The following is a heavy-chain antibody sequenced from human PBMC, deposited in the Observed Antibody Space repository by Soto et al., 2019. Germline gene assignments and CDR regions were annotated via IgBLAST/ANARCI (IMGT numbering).Heavy chain of an antibody. V-gene: IGHV4-39*01. CDR1: GDSLRSSYHY. J-gene: IGHJ4*02. D-gene: IGHD3-3*02. CDR3: VRVEMYAGEFTPIFGR. Sequence: QLHESGPGQVKSSETLSLHCTVSGDSLRSSYHYWGWIRQSPGKGLEWTGSIYYTGNTYFNPSLMRRVSISVDTAPNAISLGLRAESVADTAVYYCVRVEMYAGEFTPIFGRWGQGALVTVSS. CDR2: IYYTGNT.